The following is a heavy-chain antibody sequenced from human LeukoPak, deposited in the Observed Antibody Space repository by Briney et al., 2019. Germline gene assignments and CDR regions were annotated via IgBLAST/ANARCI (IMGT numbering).Heavy chain of an antibody. CDR2: IYYSGST. J-gene: IGHJ6*02. V-gene: IGHV4-61*08. Sequence: SETLSLTCAVSGGSISSGGYSWSWIRQPPGKGLEWIGYIYYSGSTNYNPSLKSRVTISVDTSKNQFSLKLSSVTAADTAVYYCARDWPNYYYYGMDVWGQGTTVTVSS. CDR1: GGSISSGGYS. CDR3: ARDWPNYYYYGMDV.